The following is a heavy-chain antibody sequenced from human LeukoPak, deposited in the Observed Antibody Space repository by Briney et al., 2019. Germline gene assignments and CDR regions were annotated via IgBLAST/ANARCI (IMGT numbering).Heavy chain of an antibody. D-gene: IGHD4-17*01. CDR3: ARVRYGDYVN. CDR2: INHSGST. Sequence: SETLSLTCTVSGGSISSYYWSWIRQPPGKGLEWIGEINHSGSTNYNPSLKSRVTISVDTSKNQFSLKLSSVTAADTAVYYCARVRYGDYVNWGQGTLVTVSS. V-gene: IGHV4-34*01. J-gene: IGHJ4*02. CDR1: GGSISSYY.